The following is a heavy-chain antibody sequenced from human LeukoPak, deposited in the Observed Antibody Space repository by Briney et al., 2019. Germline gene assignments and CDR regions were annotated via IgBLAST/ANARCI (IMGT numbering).Heavy chain of an antibody. CDR1: GFTFRNYG. Sequence: PGGSLRLSCAASGFTFRNYGMHWVRQAPGKGLEWVAIIWYDGSNKYYEDSVKGRFTISRDNSKNTPYLQMNSLRAEDTAVYYCATEGTRYNSGWDPFDHWGQGTLVTVPS. J-gene: IGHJ4*02. D-gene: IGHD6-19*01. V-gene: IGHV3-33*01. CDR3: ATEGTRYNSGWDPFDH. CDR2: IWYDGSNK.